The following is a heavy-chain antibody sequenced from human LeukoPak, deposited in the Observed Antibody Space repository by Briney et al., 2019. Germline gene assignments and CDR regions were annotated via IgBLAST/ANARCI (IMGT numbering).Heavy chain of an antibody. CDR1: GYSFTSYW. J-gene: IGHJ4*02. Sequence: GESLKISCKGSGYSFTSYWIGWVRQMPGKGLEWMGIIYPGDSDTRYSPSFQGQVTISADKPISTAYLQWSSLKASDTAMYYCARPASGSWYSSGFDYWGQGTLVTVSS. CDR2: IYPGDSDT. V-gene: IGHV5-51*01. D-gene: IGHD2-15*01. CDR3: ARPASGSWYSSGFDY.